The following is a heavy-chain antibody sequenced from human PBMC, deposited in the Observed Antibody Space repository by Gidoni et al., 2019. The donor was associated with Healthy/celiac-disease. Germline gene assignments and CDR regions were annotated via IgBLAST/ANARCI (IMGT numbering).Heavy chain of an antibody. Sequence: QLQLQESGPGLVKPSETLSLTCTVSGGSISSSSYYWGWIRQPPGKGLEWIGSIYYSWSTYYNPSLKSRVTISVDTSKNQFSLKLSSVTAADTAVYYCAVGDYYYYGMDVWGQGTTVTVSS. CDR2: IYYSWST. CDR3: AVGDYYYYGMDV. J-gene: IGHJ6*02. V-gene: IGHV4-39*01. CDR1: GGSISSSSYY.